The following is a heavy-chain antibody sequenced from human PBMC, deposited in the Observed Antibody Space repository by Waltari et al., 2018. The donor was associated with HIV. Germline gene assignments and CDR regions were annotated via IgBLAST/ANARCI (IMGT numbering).Heavy chain of an antibody. Sequence: SGFSFSSHAMSWVRQVPGKGLEWVSGISGGATGTYYADPVKGRFTISRDNSKSTLYLQMNSLRADDTAVYYCAKVRTTVTAVFYFDIWGRGALVTVSS. CDR2: ISGGATGT. V-gene: IGHV3-23*01. CDR3: AKVRTTVTAVFYFDI. CDR1: GFSFSSHA. J-gene: IGHJ2*01. D-gene: IGHD4-17*01.